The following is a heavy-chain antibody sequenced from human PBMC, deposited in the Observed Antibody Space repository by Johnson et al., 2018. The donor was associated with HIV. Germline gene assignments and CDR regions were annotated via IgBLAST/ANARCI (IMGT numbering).Heavy chain of an antibody. CDR2: ISYDGSEK. J-gene: IGHJ3*02. Sequence: QVQLVESGGGVVQPGRSLRLSCAASGFTFSSYAMHWVRQAPGKGLEWVAVISYDGSEKYFADSVKGRFTISRDSSKNTLYLQMNSLRAEDTAVYYCPREKLDSSGYYDAFDIWGQGTMVTVSS. D-gene: IGHD3-22*01. CDR1: GFTFSSYA. V-gene: IGHV3-30*04. CDR3: PREKLDSSGYYDAFDI.